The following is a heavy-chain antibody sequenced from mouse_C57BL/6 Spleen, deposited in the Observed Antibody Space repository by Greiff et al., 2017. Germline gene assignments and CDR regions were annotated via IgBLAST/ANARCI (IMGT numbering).Heavy chain of an antibody. CDR1: GFTFSDFY. J-gene: IGHJ4*01. CDR3: ARDDYGRSAMDY. Sequence: EVQLQESGGGLVQSGRSLRLSCATSGFTFSDFYMEWVRQAPGKGLEWIAASRNKANDYTTEYSASVKGRFIVSRDTSQSILYLQMNALRAEDTAIYYCARDDYGRSAMDYWGQGTSVTVSS. CDR2: SRNKANDYTT. V-gene: IGHV7-1*01. D-gene: IGHD1-1*01.